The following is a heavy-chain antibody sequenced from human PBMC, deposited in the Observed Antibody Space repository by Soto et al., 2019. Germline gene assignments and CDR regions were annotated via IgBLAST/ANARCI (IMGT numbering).Heavy chain of an antibody. CDR3: AREYSGSYYVLFDY. CDR2: IYYSGST. D-gene: IGHD1-26*01. Sequence: PSETLSLTCTVSGGSVSSGSYYWSRIRQPPGKRLGWIAYIYYSGSTNYNPSLKSRVTISVDTSKNQFSLKLSSVTAADTAVYYCAREYSGSYYVLFDYWGQGALVTVSS. CDR1: GGSVSSGSYY. J-gene: IGHJ4*02. V-gene: IGHV4-61*01.